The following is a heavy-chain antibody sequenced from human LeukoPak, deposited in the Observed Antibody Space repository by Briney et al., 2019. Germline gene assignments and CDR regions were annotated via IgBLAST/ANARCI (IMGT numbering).Heavy chain of an antibody. CDR1: GFTFSSYA. V-gene: IGHV3-23*01. CDR3: ARQLIAAAGAGYDY. J-gene: IGHJ4*02. Sequence: GGSLRLSCAASGFTFSSYAMSWVRQAPGKGLEWVSAISGSGGSTYYADSVKGRFTISRENAKNSLYLQMNSLRAGDTAVYYCARQLIAAAGAGYDYWGQGTLVTVSS. D-gene: IGHD6-13*01. CDR2: ISGSGGST.